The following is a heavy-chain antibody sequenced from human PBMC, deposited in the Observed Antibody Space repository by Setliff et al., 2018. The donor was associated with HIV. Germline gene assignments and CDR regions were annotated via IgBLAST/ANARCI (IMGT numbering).Heavy chain of an antibody. V-gene: IGHV1-24*01. CDR1: GYTLTELS. J-gene: IGHJ3*02. Sequence: ASVKVSCKVSGYTLTELSIHWVRQAPGEGLEWMGGFDPQYDKTFYAQKFQGRVTMSEDTSTDTAYMELSSRRSEDTAVYYCATRAYDSRGYLRSRVSGAAFDIWGQGTMVTVSS. CDR3: ATRAYDSRGYLRSRVSGAAFDI. D-gene: IGHD3-22*01. CDR2: FDPQYDKT.